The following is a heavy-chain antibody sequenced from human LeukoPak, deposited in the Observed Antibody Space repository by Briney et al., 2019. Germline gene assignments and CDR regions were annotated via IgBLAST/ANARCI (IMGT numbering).Heavy chain of an antibody. CDR1: GGSISSGSYY. Sequence: SETLSLTCTVSGGSISSGSYYWSWIRQPAGKGLEWIGRIYTSGSTNYNPSLKSRVTISVDTSKNQFSLKLSSVTAADTAVYYCARDRCSSTSCYKGRYYFDYWGQGTLVTVSS. CDR3: ARDRCSSTSCYKGRYYFDY. V-gene: IGHV4-61*02. CDR2: IYTSGST. J-gene: IGHJ4*02. D-gene: IGHD2-2*02.